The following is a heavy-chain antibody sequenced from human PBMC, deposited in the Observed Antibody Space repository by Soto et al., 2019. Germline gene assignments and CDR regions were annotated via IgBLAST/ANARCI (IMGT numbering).Heavy chain of an antibody. CDR1: GGSLNNYN. J-gene: IGHJ3*01. V-gene: IGHV4-4*07. CDR2: IYSSGET. CDR3: ARERTYQMFGDDALDF. D-gene: IGHD2-2*01. Sequence: SETLSLTCTVSGGSLNNYNWNWIRQSAGTGLEWIGRIYSSGETYYNPSLKSRVTLSLDMLNNQISLKVTSVTAADTAMYYCARERTYQMFGDDALDFWGLRTMVTVSS.